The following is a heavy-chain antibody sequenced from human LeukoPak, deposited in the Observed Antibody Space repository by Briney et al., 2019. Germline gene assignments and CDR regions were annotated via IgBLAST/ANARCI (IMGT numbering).Heavy chain of an antibody. Sequence: SETLSLTCTVSGGSISSSSYYWGWLRQPPGRGLEWIGSIYYSGSTYYNPSLKSRVTISVDTSKNQFSLKLSSVTAADTAVYYCARDMSGFDSWGQGTLVTVSS. J-gene: IGHJ4*02. V-gene: IGHV4-39*07. CDR2: IYYSGST. CDR3: ARDMSGFDS. CDR1: GGSISSSSYY.